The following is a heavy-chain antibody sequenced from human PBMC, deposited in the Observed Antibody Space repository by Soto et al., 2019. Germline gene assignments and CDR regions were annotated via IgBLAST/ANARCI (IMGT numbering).Heavy chain of an antibody. D-gene: IGHD3-22*01. J-gene: IGHJ4*02. CDR2: ISAGGATT. Sequence: EVQLLESGGGLVQPGGSLRLSCAASGFTFSTYGMRWVRQAPGKGLEWVSAISAGGATTHYADSVKGRFTISRDNSKNTLYLQMTSLRDEDTAVYYCVKTDGGGGGYYYFDYWGQGTLVTVSS. CDR1: GFTFSTYG. V-gene: IGHV3-23*01. CDR3: VKTDGGGGGYYYFDY.